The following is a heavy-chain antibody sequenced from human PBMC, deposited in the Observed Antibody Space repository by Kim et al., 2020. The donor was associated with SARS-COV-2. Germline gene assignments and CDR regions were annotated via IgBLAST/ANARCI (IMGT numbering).Heavy chain of an antibody. Sequence: SETLSLTCAVYGGSFSGYYWSWIRQPPGKGLEWIGEISHSGSTNYNPSLKSRVTISVDTSKNQFSLKLSSVTAADTADYYCARFKEEVSMIVVVISAVSSYADYRGQGTLVTVSS. CDR1: GGSFSGYY. CDR3: ARFKEEVSMIVVVISAVSSYADY. V-gene: IGHV4-34*01. D-gene: IGHD3-22*01. CDR2: ISHSGST. J-gene: IGHJ4*02.